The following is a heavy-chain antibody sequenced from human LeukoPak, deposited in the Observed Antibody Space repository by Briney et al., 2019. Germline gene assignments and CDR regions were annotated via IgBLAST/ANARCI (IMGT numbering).Heavy chain of an antibody. Sequence: GGSLRLSCAASGFTFSSYGMHWVRQAPGKGLEWVAVISYDGSNKYYADSVKGRFTISRDNSKNTLYLQMNSLRAEDTAVYYCVSYTGGVLDYWGQGTLVTVSS. CDR3: VSYTGGVLDY. D-gene: IGHD3-16*01. CDR2: ISYDGSNK. CDR1: GFTFSSYG. V-gene: IGHV3-30*03. J-gene: IGHJ4*02.